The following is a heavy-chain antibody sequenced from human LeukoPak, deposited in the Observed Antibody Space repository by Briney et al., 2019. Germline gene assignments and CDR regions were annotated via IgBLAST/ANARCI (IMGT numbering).Heavy chain of an antibody. CDR2: INHSGST. D-gene: IGHD3-10*01. J-gene: IGHJ4*02. CDR3: ARRTYYYGSGSYYRGGYFDY. Sequence: SETLSLTCAVYGGSFSGYYWSWIRQPPGKGLEWIGEINHSGSTNYNPSLKSRVTISVDTSKNQFSLKLSSVTAADTAVYYCARRTYYYGSGSYYRGGYFDYWGQGTLVTVSS. CDR1: GGSFSGYY. V-gene: IGHV4-34*01.